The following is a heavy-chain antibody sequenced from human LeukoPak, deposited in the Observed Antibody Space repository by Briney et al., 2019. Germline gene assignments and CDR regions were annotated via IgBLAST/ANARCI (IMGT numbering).Heavy chain of an antibody. CDR2: IYTSGST. J-gene: IGHJ5*02. CDR3: ARSSQLLPGPLNWFDP. Sequence: SETLSLTCTVSGGSISSYYWSWIRQPAGKGLEWIGRIYTSGSTNYNPSLKSRVTMSVDTSKNQFSLKLSSVTAADTAVYYCARSSQLLPGPLNWFDPWGQGTLVTVSS. CDR1: GGSISSYY. V-gene: IGHV4-4*07. D-gene: IGHD2-2*01.